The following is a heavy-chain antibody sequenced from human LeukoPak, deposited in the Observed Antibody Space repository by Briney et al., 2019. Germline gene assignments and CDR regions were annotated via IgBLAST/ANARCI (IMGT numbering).Heavy chain of an antibody. CDR1: GYTFTGYH. V-gene: IGHV1-2*06. J-gene: IGHJ4*02. CDR3: ARDQGSLTRSWYTGY. D-gene: IGHD6-13*01. Sequence: ASVKVSCRASGYTFTGYHIHWVRQAPGQGLEWMGRINPYSGDTNFAQKFQGRVTMTRDTSITTAYMDLSSLTPDDTAVYFCARDQGSLTRSWYTGYWGQGTQVTVSS. CDR2: INPYSGDT.